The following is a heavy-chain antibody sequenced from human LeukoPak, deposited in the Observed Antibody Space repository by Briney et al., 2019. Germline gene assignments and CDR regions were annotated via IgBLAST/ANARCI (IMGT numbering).Heavy chain of an antibody. D-gene: IGHD1-26*01. CDR3: ARPMSGSYHSAFDP. Sequence: GESLKISCKGSGYSFTNYWIGWVRQTPGKGLEWMGIINPGDSDTRYSPSFQGQVTISADKSISTAYLQWSSLKASDSAVYYCARPMSGSYHSAFDPWGQGTLVTVSS. V-gene: IGHV5-51*01. CDR1: GYSFTNYW. CDR2: INPGDSDT. J-gene: IGHJ5*02.